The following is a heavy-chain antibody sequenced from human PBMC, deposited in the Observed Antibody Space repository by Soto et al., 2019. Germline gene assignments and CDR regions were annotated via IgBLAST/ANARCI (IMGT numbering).Heavy chain of an antibody. CDR2: IWYDGSNK. J-gene: IGHJ6*02. D-gene: IGHD1-26*01. CDR1: GFTFSSYG. Sequence: GGSLRLSCAASGFTFSSYGMHWVRQAPGKGLEWVAVIWYDGSNKYYADSVKGRFTISRDNSKNTLYLQMNSLRAEDTAVYYCARDIWESGSSPTGPYYYGMDVWGQGTTVTVSS. CDR3: ARDIWESGSSPTGPYYYGMDV. V-gene: IGHV3-33*01.